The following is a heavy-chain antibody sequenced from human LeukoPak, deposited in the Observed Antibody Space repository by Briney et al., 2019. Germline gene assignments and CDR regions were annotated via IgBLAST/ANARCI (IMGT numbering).Heavy chain of an antibody. CDR2: IDYDGSHI. Sequence: KPGGSLRLSCAGSGFTFSTSAMNWVRQVPGKGLEWVSSIDYDGSHIYYSASVKGRFSISRDNARDSVYLQMDSLRAEDTAVYYCARDPGRYLRTGHYDYWGQGTLVIVSS. CDR3: ARDPGRYLRTGHYDY. CDR1: GFTFSTSA. D-gene: IGHD3-10*02. V-gene: IGHV3-21*01. J-gene: IGHJ4*02.